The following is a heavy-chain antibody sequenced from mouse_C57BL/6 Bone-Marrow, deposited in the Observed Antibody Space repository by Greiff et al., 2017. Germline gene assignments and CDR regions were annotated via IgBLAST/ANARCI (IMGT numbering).Heavy chain of an antibody. V-gene: IGHV1-69*01. Sequence: QVQLQQPGAELVMPGASVKLSCKASGYTFTSYWMHWVKQRPGQGLEWIGEIDPSDSYTNYNQKFKGKSTLTVDKSSSTAYMQLSSLTSEDSAVYYCARLLITTVVAKDWYFDVWGTGTTVTVSS. CDR3: ARLLITTVVAKDWYFDV. CDR1: GYTFTSYW. D-gene: IGHD1-1*01. J-gene: IGHJ1*03. CDR2: IDPSDSYT.